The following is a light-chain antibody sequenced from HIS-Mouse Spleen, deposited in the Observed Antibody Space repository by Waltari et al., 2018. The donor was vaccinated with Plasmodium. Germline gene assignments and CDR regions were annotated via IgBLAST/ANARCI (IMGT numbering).Light chain of an antibody. V-gene: IGLV2-11*01. CDR3: CSYAGSYTWV. Sequence: QSALTQPRSVSGSPGQSVTISCTGTSSDVGGYNYVSWYQQHPGKAPKLMNYDVSKRPSGVPDRFSGSKYGNTASLTSSGLQAEDEADYYCCSYAGSYTWVFGGGTKLTVL. CDR2: DVS. CDR1: SSDVGGYNY. J-gene: IGLJ3*02.